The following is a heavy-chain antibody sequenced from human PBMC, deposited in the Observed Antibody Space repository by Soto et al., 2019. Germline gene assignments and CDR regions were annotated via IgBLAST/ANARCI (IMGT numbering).Heavy chain of an antibody. V-gene: IGHV3-21*05. D-gene: IGHD1-1*01. CDR2: ISSSSSYI. CDR3: ARSDERLAEIYYYYGMDV. Sequence: GSLRLSCAASGFTFSSYSMNWVRQAPGKGLEWVSYISSSSSYIYYADSVKGRFTISRDNAKNSLYLQMNSLRDEDTAVYYCARSDERLAEIYYYYGMDVWGQGTTVTVSS. J-gene: IGHJ6*02. CDR1: GFTFSSYS.